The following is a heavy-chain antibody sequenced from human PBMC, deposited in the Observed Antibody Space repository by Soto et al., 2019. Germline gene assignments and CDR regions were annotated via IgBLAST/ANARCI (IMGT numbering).Heavy chain of an antibody. V-gene: IGHV4-31*03. CDR2: IYYSGST. J-gene: IGHJ6*03. Sequence: SETLSLTCTVSGGSISSGGYYWSWIRQHPGKGLEWIGYIYYSGSTYYNPSLKSRVTISVDTSKNQFSLKLSSVTAADTAVYYCARDRFDGCSGGSCSYYYYMDVWGKGTTVTVSS. CDR1: GGSISSGGYY. CDR3: ARDRFDGCSGGSCSYYYYMDV. D-gene: IGHD2-15*01.